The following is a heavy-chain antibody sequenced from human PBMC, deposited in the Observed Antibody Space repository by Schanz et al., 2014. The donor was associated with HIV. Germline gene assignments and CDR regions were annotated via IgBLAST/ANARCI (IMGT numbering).Heavy chain of an antibody. CDR2: ISGSGGST. D-gene: IGHD3-16*01. CDR1: GFTFRDAW. CDR3: AKDEGGGYYYYGMDV. V-gene: IGHV3-23*04. J-gene: IGHJ6*02. Sequence: EVQLAESGGCLVKPGGSLRLTCAASGFTFRDAWMTWVRQAPGKGLEWVSAISGSGGSTYYADSVKGRFTISRDNSKNTLYLQMNSLRAEDTAVYYCAKDEGGGYYYYGMDVWGQGTTVTVSS.